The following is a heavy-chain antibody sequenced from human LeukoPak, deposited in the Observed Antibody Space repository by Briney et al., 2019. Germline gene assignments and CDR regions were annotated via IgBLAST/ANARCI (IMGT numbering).Heavy chain of an antibody. Sequence: SETLSLTCTVSGGSISSYYWSWIRQAPGKGLEWIGYIYYSGSTNYNPSLKSRVTISVDTSKNQFSLKLSSVTAADTAVYYCASDYAHRYFDYWGQGTLVTVSS. CDR2: IYYSGST. CDR3: ASDYAHRYFDY. CDR1: GGSISSYY. J-gene: IGHJ4*02. D-gene: IGHD4-17*01. V-gene: IGHV4-59*12.